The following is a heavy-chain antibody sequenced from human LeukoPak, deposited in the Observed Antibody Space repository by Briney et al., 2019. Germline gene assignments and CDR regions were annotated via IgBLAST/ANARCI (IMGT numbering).Heavy chain of an antibody. J-gene: IGHJ5*02. Sequence: SVKVSCKASGGTFSSYAISWVRQAPGQGLEWMGRIIPIFGTANYAQKFQGRVTITTDESTSTAYMELSSLRSEDTAVYYCAREGVESYSSGYFDPWGQGTLVTVSS. CDR3: AREGVESYSSGYFDP. D-gene: IGHD6-19*01. V-gene: IGHV1-69*05. CDR2: IIPIFGTA. CDR1: GGTFSSYA.